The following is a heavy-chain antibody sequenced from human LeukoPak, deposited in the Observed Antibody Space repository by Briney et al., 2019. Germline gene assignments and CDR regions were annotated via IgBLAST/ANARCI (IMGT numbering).Heavy chain of an antibody. CDR1: GGSISSGDYY. CDR2: ICYSGST. CDR3: ARLAYYDYVWGSYRFDY. V-gene: IGHV4-30-4*08. Sequence: SQTLSLTCTVSGGSISSGDYYWSWIRQPPGKGLEWIGYICYSGSTYYNPSLKSRVTISVDTSKNQFSLKLSSVTAADTAVYYCARLAYYDYVWGSYRFDYWGQGTLVTVSS. D-gene: IGHD3-16*02. J-gene: IGHJ4*02.